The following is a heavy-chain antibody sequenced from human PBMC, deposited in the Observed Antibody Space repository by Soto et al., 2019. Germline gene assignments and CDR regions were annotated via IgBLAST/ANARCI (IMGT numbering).Heavy chain of an antibody. Sequence: PRGSLRLSCAASEFAFSSYWMSWVRQAPGKGLEWVANIKQDGSERYYVDSVKGRFTISRDNAKNSLFLQMNSLRADDTAVYYCASETSSGTSDYWGQGTLVTVS. CDR1: EFAFSSYW. J-gene: IGHJ4*02. V-gene: IGHV3-7*03. CDR2: IKQDGSER. D-gene: IGHD1-26*01. CDR3: ASETSSGTSDY.